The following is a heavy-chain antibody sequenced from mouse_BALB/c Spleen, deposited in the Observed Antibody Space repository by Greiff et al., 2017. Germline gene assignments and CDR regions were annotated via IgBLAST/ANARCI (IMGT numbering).Heavy chain of an antibody. Sequence: EVMLVESGGGLVQPGGSRKLSCAASGFTFSSFGMHWVRQAPEKGLEWVAYISSGSSTIYYADTVKGRFTISRDNPKNTLFLQMTSLRSEDTAMYYCARSWDYGFAYWGQGTLVTVSA. J-gene: IGHJ3*01. CDR2: ISSGSSTI. V-gene: IGHV5-17*02. D-gene: IGHD2-4*01. CDR3: ARSWDYGFAY. CDR1: GFTFSSFG.